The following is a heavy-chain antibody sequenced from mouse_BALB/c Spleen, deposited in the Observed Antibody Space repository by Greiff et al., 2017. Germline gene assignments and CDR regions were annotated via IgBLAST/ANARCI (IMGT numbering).Heavy chain of an antibody. CDR3: ASYYRYDLYYAMDY. V-gene: IGHV14-3*02. CDR2: IDPANGNT. CDR1: GFNIKDTY. J-gene: IGHJ4*01. Sequence: EVKLLESGAELVKPGASVKLSCTASGFNIKDTYMHWVKQRPEQGLEWIGRIDPANGNTKYDPKFQGKATITADTSSNTAYLQLSSLTSEDTAVYYCASYYRYDLYYAMDYWGQGTSVTVSS. D-gene: IGHD2-14*01.